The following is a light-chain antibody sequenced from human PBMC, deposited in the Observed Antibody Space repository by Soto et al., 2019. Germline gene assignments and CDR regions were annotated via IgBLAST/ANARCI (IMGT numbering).Light chain of an antibody. CDR3: QQYSTTFPT. CDR1: QSISGW. CDR2: KTS. J-gene: IGKJ1*01. Sequence: DIPMPQSPSTLSASVGDRVTITCRASQSISGWLAWYQQKPGKAPKILIYKTSSLETGVPSRFGGSGSGTDFTLTISSLQTADFATYDCQQYSTTFPTFGQGNKVEIK. V-gene: IGKV1-5*03.